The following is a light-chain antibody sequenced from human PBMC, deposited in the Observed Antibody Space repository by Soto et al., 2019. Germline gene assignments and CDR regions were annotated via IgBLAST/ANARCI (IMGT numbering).Light chain of an antibody. V-gene: IGKV1-33*01. Sequence: DIQMTQSPSSLFASVGDRVTITCQATQDINIYLNWYQQKPGKAPNLLIYDASNLEIGVPSRFSGSGSGTHFMFTISSLQTEDIGTYYCQQYDILPITFGRGTRLEIK. CDR1: QDINIY. J-gene: IGKJ5*01. CDR2: DAS. CDR3: QQYDILPIT.